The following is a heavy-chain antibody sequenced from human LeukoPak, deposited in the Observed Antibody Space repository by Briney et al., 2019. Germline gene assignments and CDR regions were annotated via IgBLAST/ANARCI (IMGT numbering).Heavy chain of an antibody. CDR2: IKSKSDGGIT. Sequence: GGSLRLSCAASGFIFTNAWMSWVRQAPGKGLEWLCRIKSKSDGGITESAAPVKGRFTISRDDSKNTLYLQMNSLQTEDSAIYYCTRDRSTGLTDGDLQHWGQGTLVTVSS. CDR1: GFIFTNAW. J-gene: IGHJ1*01. V-gene: IGHV3-15*01. CDR3: TRDRSTGLTDGDLQH. D-gene: IGHD4-17*01.